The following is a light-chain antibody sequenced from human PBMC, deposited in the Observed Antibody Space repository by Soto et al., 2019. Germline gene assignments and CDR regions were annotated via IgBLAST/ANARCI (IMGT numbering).Light chain of an antibody. CDR1: SSDVGGYVY. CDR3: SSYAGTNTDVI. J-gene: IGLJ2*01. V-gene: IGLV2-8*01. Sequence: QSALTQPPSASGSPGQSVTISCTGTSSDVGGYVYVSWYQQYPGKAPKLMIYEVNKRPSGVPDRFSGSKSGNTASLTVSGLQAADEADYYCSSYAGTNTDVIFGGGTKLTVL. CDR2: EVN.